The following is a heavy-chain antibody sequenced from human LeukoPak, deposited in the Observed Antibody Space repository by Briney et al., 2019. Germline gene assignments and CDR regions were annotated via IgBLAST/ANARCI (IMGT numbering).Heavy chain of an antibody. Sequence: GGSLRLSCAASGFTFSSYGMSWVRQAPGKGLEWVSAISGSGGSTYYADSVKGRFTISRDNSKNTLYLQMNSLRAEDTAVYYCAKGRSGSWYGDAFDIWGQGTMVTVSS. CDR2: ISGSGGST. CDR1: GFTFSSYG. D-gene: IGHD6-13*01. J-gene: IGHJ3*02. V-gene: IGHV3-23*01. CDR3: AKGRSGSWYGDAFDI.